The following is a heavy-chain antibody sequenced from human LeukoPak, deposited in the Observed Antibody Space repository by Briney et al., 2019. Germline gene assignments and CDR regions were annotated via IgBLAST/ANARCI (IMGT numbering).Heavy chain of an antibody. Sequence: SETLSLTCAVYAGSFSDYYWSWIRQPPGKGLEWIGEINHSGTTNYNSSLESRVTISVDTSKNQFSLKLNSVTAAGTAIYYCATRPDIAATGPGWFDPWGQGTLVTVSS. V-gene: IGHV4-34*01. CDR3: ATRPDIAATGPGWFDP. D-gene: IGHD6-13*01. J-gene: IGHJ5*02. CDR2: INHSGTT. CDR1: AGSFSDYY.